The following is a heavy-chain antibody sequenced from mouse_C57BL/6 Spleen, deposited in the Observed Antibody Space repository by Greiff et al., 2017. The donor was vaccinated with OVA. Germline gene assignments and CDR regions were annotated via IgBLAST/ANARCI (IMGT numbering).Heavy chain of an antibody. J-gene: IGHJ4*01. CDR3: APYDGNYYAMDY. V-gene: IGHV5-17*01. CDR1: GFTFSDYG. Sequence: EVKLMESGGGLVKPGGSLKLSCAASGFTFSDYGMHWVRQAPEKGLEWVAYISSGSSTIYYADTVKGRFTISRDNAKNTLFLQMTSLRSEDTAMYYCAPYDGNYYAMDYWGQGTSVTVSS. CDR2: ISSGSSTI. D-gene: IGHD2-12*01.